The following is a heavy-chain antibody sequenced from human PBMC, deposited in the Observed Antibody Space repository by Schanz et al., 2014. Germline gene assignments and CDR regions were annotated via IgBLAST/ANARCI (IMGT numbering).Heavy chain of an antibody. Sequence: QVQLEESGPGMVKPSGTLSLTCAVSGGSISSGGSSWNWIRLPPGKGLEWIGYIYHSGSTYYNPSLKSRVTISVDRSKNQFSLILNSVTAADTAVYYCARSPGDFPGWFDSWGQGTLVTVSS. CDR1: GGSISSGGSS. CDR3: ARSPGDFPGWFDS. CDR2: IYHSGST. J-gene: IGHJ5*01. V-gene: IGHV4-30-2*01. D-gene: IGHD4-17*01.